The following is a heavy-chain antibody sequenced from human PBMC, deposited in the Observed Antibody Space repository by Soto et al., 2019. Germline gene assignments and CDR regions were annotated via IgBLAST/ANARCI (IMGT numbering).Heavy chain of an antibody. J-gene: IGHJ4*02. CDR1: GFTFSSYA. D-gene: IGHD6-19*01. CDR3: AKDAPDMSGWYYLDY. V-gene: IGHV3-23*01. Sequence: EVQLLESGGGLVQPGGSLRLSCAASGFTFSSYAMGWVRQAPGKGLEWVSIINDNIGDTHYADSVKGRFIIPRDDSKNTLYLQMNSLRAEDTAVYYCAKDAPDMSGWYYLDYWGQGTLVTVSS. CDR2: INDNIGDT.